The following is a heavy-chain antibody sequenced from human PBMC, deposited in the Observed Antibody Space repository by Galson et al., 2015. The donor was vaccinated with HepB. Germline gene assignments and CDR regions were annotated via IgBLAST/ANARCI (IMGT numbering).Heavy chain of an antibody. CDR2: INPNNGGT. Sequence: SCKASGYTFAGYYLHWVRQAPGPGLEWMGWINPNNGGTNYAQKFQGRVTMTRDTSISTVYMELSRLRSDDTAVYYCARDANPRTIYYYYYYLDVWGKGTTVTVSS. CDR1: GYTFAGYY. D-gene: IGHD3-3*01. J-gene: IGHJ6*03. CDR3: ARDANPRTIYYYYYYLDV. V-gene: IGHV1-2*02.